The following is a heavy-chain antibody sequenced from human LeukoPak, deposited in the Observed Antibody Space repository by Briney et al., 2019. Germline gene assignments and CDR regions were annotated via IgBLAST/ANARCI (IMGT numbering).Heavy chain of an antibody. CDR2: INPSGGST. CDR1: GYTFTTYY. V-gene: IGHV1-46*01. CDR3: ARVSSSSWYADAFDI. Sequence: ASVKLSRKASGYTFTTYYMHWVRHAPGQGLEWMGIINPSGGSTSYAQKFQGRVTITRDITTSTVYMELSRLRSEGTAVYYCARVSSSSWYADAFDIWGQGTMVTVSS. D-gene: IGHD6-13*01. J-gene: IGHJ3*02.